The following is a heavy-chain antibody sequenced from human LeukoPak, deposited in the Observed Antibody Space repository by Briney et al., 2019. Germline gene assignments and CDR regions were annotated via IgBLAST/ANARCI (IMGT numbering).Heavy chain of an antibody. CDR1: GGSISSSSYY. CDR2: IYYSGST. Sequence: PSETLSPTCTVSGGSISSSSYYWGWIRRPPGKGLEWIRSIYYSGSTYYNPSLKSRVTISVDTSKNQFSLKLSSVTAEDTAVYYCARGLGKGYISGGWFDPWGQGTLVTVSS. J-gene: IGHJ5*02. CDR3: ARGLGKGYISGGWFDP. D-gene: IGHD6-25*01. V-gene: IGHV4-39*01.